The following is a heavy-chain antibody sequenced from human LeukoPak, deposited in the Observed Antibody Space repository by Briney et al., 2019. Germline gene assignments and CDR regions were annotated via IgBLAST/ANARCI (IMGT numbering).Heavy chain of an antibody. CDR1: GGSFSGYY. CDR3: ARKSGSGYYPPRTKYYYMDV. J-gene: IGHJ6*03. Sequence: PSETLSLTCAVYGGSFSGYYWSWIRQPPGKGLEWIGEINHSGSTNYNPSLKSRVTLSVDTSKNQFSLKLRSVTAADTAVYYCARKSGSGYYPPRTKYYYMDVWGKGTTATVSS. CDR2: INHSGST. D-gene: IGHD3-22*01. V-gene: IGHV4-34*01.